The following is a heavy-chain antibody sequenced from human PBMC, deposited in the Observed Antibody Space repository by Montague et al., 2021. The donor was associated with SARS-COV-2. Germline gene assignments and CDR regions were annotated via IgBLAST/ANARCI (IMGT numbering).Heavy chain of an antibody. CDR1: GDSISRSTYF. V-gene: IGHV4-39*01. CDR3: ARLPQGTVSTMSNWFDP. CDR2: IYYTGST. J-gene: IGHJ5*02. Sequence: SETLSLTCTVSGDSISRSTYFWVWIRQPPGKGLEWIGSIYYTGSTYYNPSLKSRVTISVDTSKNQFSLKLSSVTATDTAVYYCARLPQGTVSTMSNWFDPWGLGTLVTVSS. D-gene: IGHD5/OR15-5a*01.